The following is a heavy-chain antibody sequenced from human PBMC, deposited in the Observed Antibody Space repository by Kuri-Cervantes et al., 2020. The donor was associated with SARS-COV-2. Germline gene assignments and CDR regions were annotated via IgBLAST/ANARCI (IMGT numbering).Heavy chain of an antibody. CDR1: GFTFSGHW. Sequence: GESLKISCAASGFTFSGHWIHWVRQAPGKGLVWVSRINPDGRYTNNADSVKGRFTLTRDNAKNLLFLQMNSLRAEDTAVYYCVRDGNHWSFDYWGQGTRVTVSS. CDR2: INPDGRYT. J-gene: IGHJ4*02. V-gene: IGHV3-74*01. D-gene: IGHD1-1*01. CDR3: VRDGNHWSFDY.